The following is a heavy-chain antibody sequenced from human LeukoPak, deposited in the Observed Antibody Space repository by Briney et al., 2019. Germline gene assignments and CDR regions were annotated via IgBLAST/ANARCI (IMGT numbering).Heavy chain of an antibody. CDR3: ASRSGYYWGFDY. CDR2: IYYSGST. CDR1: GGSISSYY. Sequence: SETLSLTCTVSGGSISSYYWSWIRQPPGKGLERIGYIYYSGSTNYNPSLKSRVTISVDTSKNQFSLKLSSVTGADTAVYYCASRSGYYWGFDYWGQGTLVTVSS. D-gene: IGHD3-3*01. V-gene: IGHV4-59*01. J-gene: IGHJ4*02.